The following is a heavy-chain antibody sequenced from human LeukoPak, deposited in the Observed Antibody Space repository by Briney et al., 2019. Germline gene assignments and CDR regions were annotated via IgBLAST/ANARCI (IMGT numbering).Heavy chain of an antibody. J-gene: IGHJ4*02. V-gene: IGHV3-9*03. CDR1: GFTFDDYA. CDR3: AKALLRFLEWLPYYSDY. Sequence: GRSLRLSCAASGFTFDDYAMHWVRQAPGKGLEWVSGISWNSGSIGYADSVKGRFTISRDNAKNSLYLQMNSLRAEDMALYYCAKALLRFLEWLPYYSDYWGQGTLVTVSS. D-gene: IGHD3-3*01. CDR2: ISWNSGSI.